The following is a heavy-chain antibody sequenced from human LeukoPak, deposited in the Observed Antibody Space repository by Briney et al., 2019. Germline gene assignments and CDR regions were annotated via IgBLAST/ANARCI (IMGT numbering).Heavy chain of an antibody. V-gene: IGHV4-39*01. Sequence: PSETLSLTCTVSGGSISRSSYYWGWLRQPPGKGLEWIGNIYYSGSTYYNPSLKSRVTISVDMSKNQCSLKLSSVTAADTAVYYCARRVLRYFDWLLLDAFDIWGQGTMVTVSS. J-gene: IGHJ3*02. CDR3: ARRVLRYFDWLLLDAFDI. CDR2: IYYSGST. D-gene: IGHD3-9*01. CDR1: GGSISRSSYY.